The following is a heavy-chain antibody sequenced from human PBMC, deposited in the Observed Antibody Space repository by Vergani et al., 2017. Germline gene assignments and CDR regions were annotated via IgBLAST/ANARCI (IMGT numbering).Heavy chain of an antibody. D-gene: IGHD3-22*01. CDR2: IYYSGST. V-gene: IGHV4-61*01. CDR3: ARGSYYYDSSAIALNXFDP. Sequence: QVQLQESGPGLVKPSETLSLTCTVSGGSVSSGSYYWSWIRQPPGKGLEWIGYIYYSGSTNYNPSLKSRVTISVDTSKNQFSLKLSSVTAADTAVYYCARGSYYYDSSAIALNXFDPWGQGTLVTVSS. CDR1: GGSVSSGSYY. J-gene: IGHJ5*02.